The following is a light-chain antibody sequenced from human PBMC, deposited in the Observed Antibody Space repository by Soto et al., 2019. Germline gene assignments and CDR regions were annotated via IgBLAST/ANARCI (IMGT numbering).Light chain of an antibody. Sequence: QLVLTQSSSASASLGSSVKVTCTLSSGHNSYIIAWHQQQPGKAPRFLMKLDGSGSYNKGSGVPDRFSGSRSGADRYLTISNLQSEDEADYYCETWDNNTRVFGTGTKVTVL. CDR3: ETWDNNTRV. V-gene: IGLV4-60*03. CDR2: LDGSGSY. CDR1: SGHNSYI. J-gene: IGLJ1*01.